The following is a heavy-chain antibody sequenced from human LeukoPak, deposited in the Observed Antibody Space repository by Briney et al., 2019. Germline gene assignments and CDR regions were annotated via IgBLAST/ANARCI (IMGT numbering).Heavy chain of an antibody. CDR2: IFYIGST. V-gene: IGHV4-39*07. J-gene: IGHJ4*02. CDR3: ARGPDTVTTATLDN. Sequence: SETLSLTCTVSGGSISSSTYYWGWVRQPPGKGLDWIGSIFYIGSTQYTQYNPSLKSRVTISADTSKNQFSLKLRSVAAADTAVYYCARGPDTVTTATLDNWGQGTLVTVSS. CDR1: GGSISSSTYY. D-gene: IGHD4-17*01.